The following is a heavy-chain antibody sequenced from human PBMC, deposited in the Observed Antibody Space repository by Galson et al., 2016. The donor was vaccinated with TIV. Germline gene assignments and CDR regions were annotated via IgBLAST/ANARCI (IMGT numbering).Heavy chain of an antibody. CDR2: LNEDGTTT. CDR3: ARGILGPSVAFDA. Sequence: SLRLSCAASGFTFTNHWMHWVRQVPGKGLEWASRLNEDGTTTYYVDSVQGRFTISRDNAKNTLNIQMNNLRADDTAVYYCARGILGPSVAFDAWGQGTVVTVSS. J-gene: IGHJ3*01. V-gene: IGHV3-74*01. D-gene: IGHD7-27*01. CDR1: GFTFTNHW.